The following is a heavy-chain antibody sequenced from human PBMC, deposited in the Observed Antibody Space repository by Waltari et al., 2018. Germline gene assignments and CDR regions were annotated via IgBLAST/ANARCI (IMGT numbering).Heavy chain of an antibody. J-gene: IGHJ4*02. Sequence: EVQLVATGGGSIQPGGSLSLSCAASGLTVSNTYMSWVRQAPGKGLEGVSVIYSGGTTHYADSVKGRFTISRDNSKNTLYLQMNSLRAEDTAVYYCATSPSRSFWGQGTLVTVSS. V-gene: IGHV3-53*02. CDR3: ATSPSRSF. CDR1: GLTVSNTY. CDR2: IYSGGTT.